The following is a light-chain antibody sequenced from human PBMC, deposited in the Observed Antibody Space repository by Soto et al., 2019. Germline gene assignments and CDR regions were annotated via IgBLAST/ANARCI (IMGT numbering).Light chain of an antibody. CDR3: QQYGSSAS. CDR2: GAS. Sequence: EIVLTQSPGTLSLSPGERATLSCRASQSVSSSYLAWYQQKPGQAPRLLIYGASSRATGIPDRFSGSGSGTDFTLTIIRLEPEDVAVYYCQQYGSSASFGGGTKVEIK. V-gene: IGKV3-20*01. CDR1: QSVSSSY. J-gene: IGKJ4*01.